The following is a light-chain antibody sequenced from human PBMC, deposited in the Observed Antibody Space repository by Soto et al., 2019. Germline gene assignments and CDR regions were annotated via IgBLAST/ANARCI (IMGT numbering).Light chain of an antibody. CDR3: QQSYTTLFT. CDR1: QSIDNY. J-gene: IGKJ3*01. Sequence: DIQMTQSPSSLSASVGDRVTITCRTSQSIDNYLNWYQQKPGKAPKLLMYAASTLQSGVPSRFSGSGSETDFTLTISSLQHEDLATYYCQQSYTTLFTFGHGTKVDIK. V-gene: IGKV1-39*01. CDR2: AAS.